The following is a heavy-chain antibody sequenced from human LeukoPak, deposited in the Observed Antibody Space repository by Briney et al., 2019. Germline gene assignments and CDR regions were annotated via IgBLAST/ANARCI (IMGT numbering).Heavy chain of an antibody. Sequence: PGGSLRLSCAASGFTVSSNYMSWVRQAPGKGLEWVSVIYSGGSTYYADSVRGRFTISRDNSRNTVYLQMNSLRVEDTAVYYCAIWFGELSGQWGQGTLVTVSS. D-gene: IGHD3-10*01. V-gene: IGHV3-53*01. CDR1: GFTVSSNY. CDR3: AIWFGELSGQ. J-gene: IGHJ4*02. CDR2: IYSGGST.